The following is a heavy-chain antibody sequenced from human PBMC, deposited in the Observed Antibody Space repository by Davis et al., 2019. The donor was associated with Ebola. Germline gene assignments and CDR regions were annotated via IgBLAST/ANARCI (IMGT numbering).Heavy chain of an antibody. CDR2: IYYSGST. D-gene: IGHD3-22*01. J-gene: IGHJ3*02. Sequence: SETLSLTCTVSGGSISSSSYYWGWIRQPPGKGLEWIGSIYYSGSTYYNPSLKSRVTISVDTSKNQFSLKLSSVTAADTAVYYCARFQRYYYDSSGYGAFDAFDIWGQGTMVTVSS. V-gene: IGHV4-39*01. CDR3: ARFQRYYYDSSGYGAFDAFDI. CDR1: GGSISSSSYY.